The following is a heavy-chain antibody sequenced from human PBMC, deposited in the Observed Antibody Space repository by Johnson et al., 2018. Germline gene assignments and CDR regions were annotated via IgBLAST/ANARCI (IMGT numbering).Heavy chain of an antibody. V-gene: IGHV3-13*05. Sequence: VQLVESGGGLVQPGGSLRLSCAASGFIFSCYDMHWVRQATGKDLERVTAVGTARAPYYPGSVQGRFSLSKENAKDALYLQMSSLGAGDMAVYYCARVRADTASDADNGMDVWCQVTTVTVYS. CDR1: GFIFSCYD. D-gene: IGHD5-18*01. CDR2: VGTARAP. J-gene: IGHJ6*02. CDR3: ARVRADTASDADNGMDV.